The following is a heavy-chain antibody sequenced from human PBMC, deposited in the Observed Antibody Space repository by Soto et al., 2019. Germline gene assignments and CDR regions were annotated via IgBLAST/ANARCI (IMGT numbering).Heavy chain of an antibody. D-gene: IGHD3-22*01. CDR1: GFTFSSYG. CDR2: ISYDGSNK. J-gene: IGHJ6*02. Sequence: QVQLVESGGGVVQPGRSLRLSCAASGFTFSSYGMHWVRQAPGKGLEWVAVISYDGSNKYYADSVKGRFTISRDNSKNTLYLQMNSRRAEDTAVYYCAKDGDPSNPYESSGYWYYYYGRDVWGQGTTVTVSS. V-gene: IGHV3-30*18. CDR3: AKDGDPSNPYESSGYWYYYYGRDV.